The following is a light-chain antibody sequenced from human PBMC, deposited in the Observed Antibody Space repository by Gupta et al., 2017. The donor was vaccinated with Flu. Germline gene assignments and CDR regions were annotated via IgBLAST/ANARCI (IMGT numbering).Light chain of an antibody. CDR2: NDN. CDR3: AAWDDSRNGGV. CDR1: SSNIGSNT. J-gene: IGLJ2*01. Sequence: RVTISCSGSSSNIGSNTVNWYQQIPGAAPNLLFYNDNERPSGVPDRFSASKSGTSASLAISGLQAEDEADYFCAAWDDSRNGGVFGGGTKLTVL. V-gene: IGLV1-44*01.